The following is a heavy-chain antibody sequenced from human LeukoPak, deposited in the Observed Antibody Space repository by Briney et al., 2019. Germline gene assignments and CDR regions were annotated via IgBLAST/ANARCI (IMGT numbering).Heavy chain of an antibody. CDR3: AREYSSGLFDP. CDR2: IYYSGST. Sequence: SSETLSLTCTVSGGSMSSYYWSWIRQPPGKGLEWIGYIYYSGSTNYNPSLNSRVTISVDTSKNQFSLKLTSVTAADTAVYYCAREYSSGLFDPWGQGTLVTVS. CDR1: GGSMSSYY. J-gene: IGHJ5*02. D-gene: IGHD6-19*01. V-gene: IGHV4-59*01.